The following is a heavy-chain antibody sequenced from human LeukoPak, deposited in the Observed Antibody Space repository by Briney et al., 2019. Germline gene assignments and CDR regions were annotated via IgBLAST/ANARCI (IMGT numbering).Heavy chain of an antibody. V-gene: IGHV4-39*01. Sequence: SETLSLTCTVSGGSISSSSYYWGWVRQPPGKGLEWIGSIYYSGSTYYNPSLKSRVTISVDTSKNQFSLKLSSVTAADTAVYYCARRSASGYYLYFDYWGQGTLVTVSS. CDR1: GGSISSSSYY. D-gene: IGHD3-22*01. CDR2: IYYSGST. CDR3: ARRSASGYYLYFDY. J-gene: IGHJ4*02.